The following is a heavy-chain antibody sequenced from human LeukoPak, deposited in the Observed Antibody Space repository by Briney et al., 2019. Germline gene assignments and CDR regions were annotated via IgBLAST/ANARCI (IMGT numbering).Heavy chain of an antibody. V-gene: IGHV4-39*07. J-gene: IGHJ4*02. D-gene: IGHD6-19*01. CDR3: ARGSRGGWYSY. Sequence: SETLSLTCTVSGGSISSSSYYWGWIRQPPGKGLEWIGSIYYSGSTNYNPSLKSRVTISVDTSKNQFSLKLSSVTAADTAVYYCARGSRGGWYSYWGQGTLVTVSS. CDR2: IYYSGST. CDR1: GGSISSSSYY.